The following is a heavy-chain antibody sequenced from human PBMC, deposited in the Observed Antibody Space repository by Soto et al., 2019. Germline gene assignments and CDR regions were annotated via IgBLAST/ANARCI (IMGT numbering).Heavy chain of an antibody. J-gene: IGHJ5*02. D-gene: IGHD2-21*01. CDR3: VRSETARLLIHCGFDT. V-gene: IGHV3-21*01. CDR1: GFTFNTYD. CDR2: ITTSSAYI. Sequence: EVQLVESGGGLVKPGGSLRLSCAASGFTFNTYDMNWVRQAPGKGLEWVSSITTSSAYIYYADSLKGRITISKDNAKKSLFLQMNSLSAKNTVVYYCVRSETARLLIHCGFDTWGQGTLVIVSS.